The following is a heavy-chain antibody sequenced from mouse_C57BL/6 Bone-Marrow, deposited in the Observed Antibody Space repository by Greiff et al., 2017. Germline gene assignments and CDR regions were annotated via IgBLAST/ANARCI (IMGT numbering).Heavy chain of an antibody. CDR2: IRNKANNHAT. V-gene: IGHV6-6*01. Sequence: EVKLVESGGGLVQPGGSMKLSCAASGFTFSDAWMDWVRQSPEKGLEWVALIRNKANNHATYYAESVKGRFTISIDYYKSSFYLQMNSLRHEDTGIYYCTGWEMVSFAYWGQGTLVTVSA. CDR1: GFTFSDAW. J-gene: IGHJ3*01. CDR3: TGWEMVSFAY. D-gene: IGHD2-13*01.